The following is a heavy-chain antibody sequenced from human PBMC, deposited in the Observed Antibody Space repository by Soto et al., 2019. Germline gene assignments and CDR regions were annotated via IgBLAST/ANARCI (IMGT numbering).Heavy chain of an antibody. CDR2: TYYSGST. V-gene: IGHV4-59*01. CDR1: GGSISSYY. J-gene: IGHJ4*02. Sequence: SETLSLTCTVSGGSISSYYWSWIRQPPGKGLEWIGYTYYSGSTNYNPSLKSRVTISVDTSKNQFSLKLSSVTAADTAVYYCARGRWRQQVDYWGQGTLVTVSS. CDR3: ARGRWRQQVDY. D-gene: IGHD6-13*01.